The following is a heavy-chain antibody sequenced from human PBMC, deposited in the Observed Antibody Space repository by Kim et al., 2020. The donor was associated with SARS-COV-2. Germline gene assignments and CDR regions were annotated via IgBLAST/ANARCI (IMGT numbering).Heavy chain of an antibody. V-gene: IGHV3-23*01. CDR2: ISGSGGST. D-gene: IGHD2-2*02. CDR3: AQPPLFSYCSSTSCNNAFDI. J-gene: IGHJ3*02. Sequence: GGSLRLSCAASGFTFSSYAMTWVRQAPGKGLEWVSAISGSGGSTYYADSVKGRFTISRDNSKNTLYLQMNSLRAEDTAVYYCAQPPLFSYCSSTSCNNAFDIWGQGPMVTVSS. CDR1: GFTFSSYA.